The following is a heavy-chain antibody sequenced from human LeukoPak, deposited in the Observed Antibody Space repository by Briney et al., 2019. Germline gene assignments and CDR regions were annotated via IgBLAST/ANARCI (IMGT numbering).Heavy chain of an antibody. CDR2: INPSGGST. V-gene: IGHV1-46*01. CDR3: ARGTHFYGDYKY. CDR1: GGTFSSYA. D-gene: IGHD4-17*01. J-gene: IGHJ4*02. Sequence: GASVKVSCKASGGTFSSYAISWVRQAPGQGLEWMGIINPSGGSTSYAQKFQGRVTMTRDTSTSTVYMELSSLRSEDTAVYYCARGTHFYGDYKYWGQGTLVTVSS.